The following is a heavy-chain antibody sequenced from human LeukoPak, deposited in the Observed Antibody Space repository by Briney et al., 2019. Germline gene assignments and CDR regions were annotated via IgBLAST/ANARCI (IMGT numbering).Heavy chain of an antibody. V-gene: IGHV1-3*01. D-gene: IGHD2-8*01. CDR1: GYTFTSYA. Sequence: ASVKVSCKASGYTFTSYAMYWVRQAPGQRLEWMGWINAGNGNTKYSQKFQGRVTITRDTSASTAYMELSSLRDEDSAAYYCARVYLERLTAGYFDHWGQGTWVTVSP. CDR2: INAGNGNT. J-gene: IGHJ4*02. CDR3: ARVYLERLTAGYFDH.